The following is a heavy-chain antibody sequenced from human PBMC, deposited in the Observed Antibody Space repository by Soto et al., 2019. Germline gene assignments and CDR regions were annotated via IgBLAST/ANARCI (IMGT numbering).Heavy chain of an antibody. J-gene: IGHJ4*02. CDR2: IYHRGKS. CDR1: GGSVSSGNYF. D-gene: IGHD3-9*01. V-gene: IGHV4-30-4*01. CDR3: ARVLGDALLPGYSDVDTALGVFAL. Sequence: SETLSLTCTVSGGSVSSGNYFWSWIRQPPGKGLEWIGYIYHRGKSYYNPSLKSPATISIDTSNNQFSLQLSSVTAADTAVYFCARVLGDALLPGYSDVDTALGVFALWGRGTLVPAS.